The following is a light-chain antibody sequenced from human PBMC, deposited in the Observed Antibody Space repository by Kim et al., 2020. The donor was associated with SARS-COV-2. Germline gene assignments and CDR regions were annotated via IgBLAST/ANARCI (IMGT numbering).Light chain of an antibody. J-gene: IGKJ5*01. V-gene: IGKV3-20*01. CDR3: QQYGTSPNT. CDR1: QSVSSNY. CDR2: GAS. Sequence: EIVLSQSPGTLSLSPGGRATLSCRASQSVSSNYLAWYQQKPGQAPRLLIYGASNRASGISDRFSGSVSGTDFTLTISRLDPEDFAVYYCQQYGTSPNTFGQGTRLEIK.